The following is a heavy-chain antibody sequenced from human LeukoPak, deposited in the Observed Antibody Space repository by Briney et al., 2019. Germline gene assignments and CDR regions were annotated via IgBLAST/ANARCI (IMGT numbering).Heavy chain of an antibody. V-gene: IGHV3-7*03. CDR2: INSDGSEG. CDR3: ARSSYSSSSSV. J-gene: IGHJ3*01. D-gene: IGHD6-6*01. CDR1: GFTFSGFW. Sequence: GGSLRLSCAVSGFTFSGFWMSWSRQAPGKGLEWVASINSDGSEGYYADVVKGRFTISRDNAKNSLYLQINSPRAEDTAVYYCARSSYSSSSSVWGQGTMVTVSS.